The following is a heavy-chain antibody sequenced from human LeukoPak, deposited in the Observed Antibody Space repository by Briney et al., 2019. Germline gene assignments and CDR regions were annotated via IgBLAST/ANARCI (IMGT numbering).Heavy chain of an antibody. J-gene: IGHJ6*03. V-gene: IGHV4-59*01. Sequence: SETLSLTCTVSGGSISSYYWSWIRQPPGKGLEWIGYIYYSGSTNYKSSLKSRVTISVDTSKNQFSLKLSSVTAADMAVYYCARTTEGGYSYGYFYYCYMDVWGKGTTVTISS. CDR2: IYYSGST. CDR3: ARTTEGGYSYGYFYYCYMDV. CDR1: GGSISSYY. D-gene: IGHD5-18*01.